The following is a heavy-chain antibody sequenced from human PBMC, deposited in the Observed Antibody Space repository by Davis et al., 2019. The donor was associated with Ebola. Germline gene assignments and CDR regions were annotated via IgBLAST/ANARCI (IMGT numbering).Heavy chain of an antibody. CDR2: IFSGGTT. Sequence: GESLKISCAASGLTVSSSYMSWVRQAPGKGLEWVSVIFSGGTTYYGDSVKGRFTISRDNSKNTLYLQMNSLRAGDTAVYYCARGDGCDDAFDIWGQGTMVTVSS. CDR3: ARGDGCDDAFDI. J-gene: IGHJ3*02. D-gene: IGHD5-24*01. V-gene: IGHV3-53*01. CDR1: GLTVSSSY.